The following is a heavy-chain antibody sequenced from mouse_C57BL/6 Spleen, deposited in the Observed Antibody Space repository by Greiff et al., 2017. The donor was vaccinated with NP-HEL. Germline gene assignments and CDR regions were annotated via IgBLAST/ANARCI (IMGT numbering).Heavy chain of an antibody. Sequence: EVHLVESEGGLVQPGSSMKLSCTASGFTFSDYYMAWVRQVPEKGLEWVANINYDGSSTYYLDSLKSRFIISRDNAKNILYLQMSSLKSEDTATYYCARVPSYYGSSSYWYFDVWGTGTTVTVSS. V-gene: IGHV5-16*01. CDR1: GFTFSDYY. CDR2: INYDGSST. CDR3: ARVPSYYGSSSYWYFDV. J-gene: IGHJ1*03. D-gene: IGHD1-1*01.